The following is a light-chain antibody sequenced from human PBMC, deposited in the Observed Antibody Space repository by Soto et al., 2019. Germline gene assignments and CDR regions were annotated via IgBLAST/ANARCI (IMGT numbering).Light chain of an antibody. CDR3: QHYGSSPPWT. V-gene: IGKV3-20*01. Sequence: EIVLTQSPGTLSLSPRERATLSCRASQSVSATYLTWYQQKPGQAPRLLLYGAARRATGIPDRFSGSGSGTDFALTISRLEAEDFAVYYCQHYGSSPPWTCDQGNRV. CDR2: GAA. J-gene: IGKJ1*01. CDR1: QSVSATY.